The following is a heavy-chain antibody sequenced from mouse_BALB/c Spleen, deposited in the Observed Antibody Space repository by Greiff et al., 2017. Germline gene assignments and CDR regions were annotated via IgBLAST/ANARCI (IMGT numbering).Heavy chain of an antibody. CDR3: ARSTMITDWYFDV. V-gene: IGHV3-8*02. Sequence: EVQLVESGPSLVKPSQTLSLTCSVTGDSITSGYWNWIRKFPGNKLEYMGYISYSGSTYYNPSLKSRISITRDTSKNQYYLQLNSVTTEDTATYYCARSTMITDWYFDVWGAGTTVTVSS. CDR2: ISYSGST. D-gene: IGHD2-4*01. J-gene: IGHJ1*01. CDR1: GDSITSGY.